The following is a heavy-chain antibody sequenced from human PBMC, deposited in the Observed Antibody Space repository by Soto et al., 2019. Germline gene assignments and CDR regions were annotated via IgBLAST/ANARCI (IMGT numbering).Heavy chain of an antibody. CDR2: ISAYNGNT. Sequence: QVQLVQSGAEVKKPGASVKVSCKASGYTFTSYGIRWVRQAPGQGLEWMGWISAYNGNTNYAQKLQGRVTMTTDTSTSTAYMELRSLRSDDTAVYYCARDLYWDDFWSGYYYYYYGMDVWGQGTTVTVSS. J-gene: IGHJ6*02. CDR1: GYTFTSYG. CDR3: ARDLYWDDFWSGYYYYYYGMDV. D-gene: IGHD3-3*01. V-gene: IGHV1-18*01.